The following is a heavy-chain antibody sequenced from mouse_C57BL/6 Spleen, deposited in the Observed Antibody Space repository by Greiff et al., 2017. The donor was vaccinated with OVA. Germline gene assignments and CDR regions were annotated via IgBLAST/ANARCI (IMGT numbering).Heavy chain of an antibody. CDR1: GYTFTSYW. CDR2: IYPSDSET. CDR3: ARIYGSSYFDY. Sequence: QVQLQQPGAELVRPGSSVKLSCKASGYTFTSYWMVWVKQRPGQGLEWIGNIYPSDSETHYNQKFKDKATLTVDKSSSTAYMQLSSLTSEDSAVYYCARIYGSSYFDYWGQGTTLTVSS. D-gene: IGHD1-1*01. J-gene: IGHJ2*01. V-gene: IGHV1-61*01.